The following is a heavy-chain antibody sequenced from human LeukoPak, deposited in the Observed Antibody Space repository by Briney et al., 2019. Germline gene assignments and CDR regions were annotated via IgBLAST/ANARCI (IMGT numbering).Heavy chain of an antibody. Sequence: PSETLSLTCTVSGGSISSYYWSWIRQPAGKGLEWIGHIYNSGSTNYNPSLKGRVTMSVATSKNQFSLHLSSVTAADTAVYYCARIAFLVTAPVLYYFDYWGQGTLVAVSS. CDR2: IYNSGST. D-gene: IGHD6-13*01. V-gene: IGHV4-4*07. J-gene: IGHJ4*02. CDR3: ARIAFLVTAPVLYYFDY. CDR1: GGSISSYY.